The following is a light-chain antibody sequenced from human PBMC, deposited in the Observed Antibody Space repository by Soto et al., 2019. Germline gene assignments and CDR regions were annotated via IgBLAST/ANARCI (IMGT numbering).Light chain of an antibody. V-gene: IGLV1-51*01. CDR2: EDN. CDR3: GSWDSSLSAYV. J-gene: IGLJ1*01. Sequence: QSVLTQPPSVSAAPGHKVTISCSGSSSNIAGNSESWYQKPTETAHKLLIYEDNKRPAEITDRFSGSKSGTSATLGITGFQIGDEADYYCGSWDSSLSAYVFGTGTKVTVL. CDR1: SSNIAGNS.